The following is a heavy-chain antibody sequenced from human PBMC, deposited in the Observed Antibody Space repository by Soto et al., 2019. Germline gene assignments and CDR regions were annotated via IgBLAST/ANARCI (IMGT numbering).Heavy chain of an antibody. CDR1: GYTFTSYG. Sequence: ASVKVSCKASGYTFTSYGISWVRQAPGQGLEWMGWISAYNGNTNYAQKLQGRVTMTTDESTSTAYMELSSLRSEDTAVYYCARDLRYSSSSGYYYGMDVWGQGTTVTVSS. CDR3: ARDLRYSSSSGYYYGMDV. J-gene: IGHJ6*02. V-gene: IGHV1-18*01. D-gene: IGHD6-6*01. CDR2: ISAYNGNT.